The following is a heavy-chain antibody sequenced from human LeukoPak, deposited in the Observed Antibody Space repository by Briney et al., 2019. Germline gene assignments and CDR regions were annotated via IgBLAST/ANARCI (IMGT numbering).Heavy chain of an antibody. CDR3: ARERGQWLDFDY. CDR2: ISDSGSTK. D-gene: IGHD6-19*01. CDR1: GFAFSDFE. V-gene: IGHV3-48*03. J-gene: IGHJ4*02. Sequence: GGSLRLSSAASGFAFSDFEINWVRQAPGKGLEWVSYISDSGSTKYYADSVKGRFTISRDNAKSSLYLQMNSLRAEDTAVYYCARERGQWLDFDYWGQGTLVTVSS.